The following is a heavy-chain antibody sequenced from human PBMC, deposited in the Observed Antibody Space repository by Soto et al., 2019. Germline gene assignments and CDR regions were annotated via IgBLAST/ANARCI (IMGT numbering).Heavy chain of an antibody. CDR3: AKSPHIVVVRAAMWAFDY. CDR2: ISGSGGST. V-gene: IGHV3-23*01. J-gene: IGHJ4*02. D-gene: IGHD2-2*01. Sequence: GGSLRLSCAASGFTFSSYAMSWVRQAPGKGLEWVSAISGSGGSTYYADSVKCRFTISRDNSKNTLYLQMNSLRAEDTAVYYCAKSPHIVVVRAAMWAFDYWGQGTLVTVSS. CDR1: GFTFSSYA.